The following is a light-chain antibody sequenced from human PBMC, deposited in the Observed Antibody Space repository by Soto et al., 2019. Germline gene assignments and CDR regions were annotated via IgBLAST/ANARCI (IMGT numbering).Light chain of an antibody. CDR3: QQFSTSPFT. CDR1: HSFSSAY. Sequence: EIVLTQSPGTLSLSPGERATLSCRASHSFSSAYLAWYQHKPGQAPRLLIYSSSTRATGIPDRISGSGSGTDFTLTISSLEPEDSAVYYCQQFSTSPFTFGPGTKVDIK. J-gene: IGKJ3*01. CDR2: SSS. V-gene: IGKV3-20*01.